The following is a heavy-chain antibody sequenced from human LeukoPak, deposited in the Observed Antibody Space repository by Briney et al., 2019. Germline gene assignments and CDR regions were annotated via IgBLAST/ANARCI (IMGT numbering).Heavy chain of an antibody. CDR3: ARDSVPMVRGVPTHWFDP. Sequence: GGSLRLSCAASGFTFDDYGMSWVRQAPGKGLELVSGINWNGGSTGYADSVKGRFTISRDNAKNSLYLQMNSLRAEDTALYYCARDSVPMVRGVPTHWFDPWGQGTLVTVSS. CDR2: INWNGGST. V-gene: IGHV3-20*04. CDR1: GFTFDDYG. D-gene: IGHD3-10*01. J-gene: IGHJ5*02.